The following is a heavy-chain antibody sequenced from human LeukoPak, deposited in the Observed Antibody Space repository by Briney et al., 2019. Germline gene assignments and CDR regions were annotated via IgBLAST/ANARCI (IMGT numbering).Heavy chain of an antibody. CDR2: TYCRSKWYN. V-gene: IGHV6-1*01. CDR3: ARGGYSSGWRLDY. J-gene: IGHJ4*02. D-gene: IGHD6-19*01. CDR1: GDSVSSNSAA. Sequence: SQTLSLTCAISGDSVSSNSAAWNWIRQSPSRGLEWLGRTYCRSKWYNDYSVFVKSRITINPDTSKSQFSLQLNSVTPEDTAVYYCARGGYSSGWRLDYWGQGTLVTVSS.